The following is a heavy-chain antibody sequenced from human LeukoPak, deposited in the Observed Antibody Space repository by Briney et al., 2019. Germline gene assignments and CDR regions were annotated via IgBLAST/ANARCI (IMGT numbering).Heavy chain of an antibody. CDR3: AKGSPITGTTAGWYYYYYMDV. V-gene: IGHV3-23*01. Sequence: PGGSLRLSCVASGFTFSSFSMTWVRQAPGKGLEWVSVISASGLSTYYADSVKGRCTISRDNSKNTLYLQLNSLSAEDTAIYYCAKGSPITGTTAGWYYYYYMDVWGKGTTVTVSS. CDR2: ISASGLST. CDR1: GFTFSSFS. J-gene: IGHJ6*03. D-gene: IGHD1-7*01.